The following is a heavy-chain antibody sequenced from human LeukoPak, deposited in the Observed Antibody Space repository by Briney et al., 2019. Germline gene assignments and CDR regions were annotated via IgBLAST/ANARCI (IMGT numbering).Heavy chain of an antibody. CDR1: GFTFSRYW. J-gene: IGHJ4*02. CDR2: IKQDGSEK. Sequence: GSLRLSCAASGFTFSRYWMSWVRQAPGKGLEWVANIKQDGSEKYYVDSVKGRFTISRDNAKNSLYLQMNSLRAEDTAVYYCARDEYLWSGYYPNQAFDYWGQGTLVTVSS. CDR3: ARDEYLWSGYYPNQAFDY. V-gene: IGHV3-7*01. D-gene: IGHD3-3*01.